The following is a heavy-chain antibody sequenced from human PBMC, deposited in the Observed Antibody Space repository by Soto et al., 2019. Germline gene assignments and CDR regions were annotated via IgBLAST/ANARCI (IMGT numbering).Heavy chain of an antibody. CDR1: GFTFSSYS. Sequence: EVHLVESGGGLVKPGGSLRLSCAASGFTFSSYSMNWVRQAPGKGLEWVSSISSTSSYIYYADSVQGRFTISRDNAKNSLFLQLNSLRAEDSAVSYGARDQNWSYNDYWGQGTLVTFSS. J-gene: IGHJ4*02. D-gene: IGHD1-7*01. CDR3: ARDQNWSYNDY. CDR2: ISSTSSYI. V-gene: IGHV3-21*01.